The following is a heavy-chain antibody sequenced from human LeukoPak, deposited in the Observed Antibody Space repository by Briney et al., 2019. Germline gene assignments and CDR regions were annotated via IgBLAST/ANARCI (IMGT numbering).Heavy chain of an antibody. Sequence: PSETLPLTCAVSGASISGSNGYYWSWIRQPPGKGLEWISSIHYSGTTHYNPFVKSRVSIFIDTSNNQFSLNLNFVTAADTAVYYCARQSAGTASIYYFAYWGQGILVTVSS. V-gene: IGHV4-39*01. CDR3: ARQSAGTASIYYFAY. CDR1: GASISGSNGYY. CDR2: IHYSGTT. J-gene: IGHJ4*02. D-gene: IGHD2-21*02.